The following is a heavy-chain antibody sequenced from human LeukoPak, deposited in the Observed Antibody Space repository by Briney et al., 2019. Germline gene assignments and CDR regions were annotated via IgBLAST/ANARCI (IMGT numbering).Heavy chain of an antibody. J-gene: IGHJ4*02. Sequence: WASVKVSCKTSGYTFTRYYMQWVRQAPGHGLEWMGIINPISGATDYAQKFQGRVTMTRDTSTSTVYMEVSSLRSEDTAMYYCARLPYRDGVAQDYWGQGTLVTVSP. CDR3: ARLPYRDGVAQDY. CDR2: INPISGAT. D-gene: IGHD3-16*02. V-gene: IGHV1-46*01. CDR1: GYTFTRYY.